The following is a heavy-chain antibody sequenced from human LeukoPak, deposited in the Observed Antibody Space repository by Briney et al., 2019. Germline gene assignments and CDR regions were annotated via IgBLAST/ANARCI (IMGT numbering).Heavy chain of an antibody. CDR2: ICYDGSNK. D-gene: IGHD1-1*01. CDR3: AKDVAANWKEGLDY. V-gene: IGHV3-33*06. CDR1: GFTFSSYG. J-gene: IGHJ4*02. Sequence: GGSLRLSCAASGFTFSSYGIHWVRQAPGKGLEGVAVICYDGSNKYYTDSVKGRFTISRDNSKNTLYLQINSLRAEDTAMYYCAKDVAANWKEGLDYWGQGTLVNVSS.